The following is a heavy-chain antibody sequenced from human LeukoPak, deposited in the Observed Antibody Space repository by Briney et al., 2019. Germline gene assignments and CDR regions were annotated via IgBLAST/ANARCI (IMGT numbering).Heavy chain of an antibody. Sequence: SETLSLTCTVSGGSISSYYWSWIRQPPGKGLEWIGYIYYSGSTNYNPSLKSRVTISVDTSQNQFSLKLSSVTAADTAVYYCASGSPYYYGMDVWGQGTTVTVSS. V-gene: IGHV4-59*08. D-gene: IGHD1-26*01. CDR2: IYYSGST. CDR1: GGSISSYY. J-gene: IGHJ6*02. CDR3: ASGSPYYYGMDV.